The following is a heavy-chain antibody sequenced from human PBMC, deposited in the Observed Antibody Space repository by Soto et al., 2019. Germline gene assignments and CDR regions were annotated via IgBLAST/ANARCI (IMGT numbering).Heavy chain of an antibody. D-gene: IGHD5-18*01. CDR1: GASISSSGYY. J-gene: IGHJ5*02. V-gene: IGHV4-39*07. Sequence: SETLSLTCTVSGASISSSGYYWGWIRHPPGRGLEWIGSIDYSGNTYYNPSLKSRVTISVDTSKNQFSLKLSSVTAADTAVYYCARGPEDNYGDPRALCARGTFDP. CDR2: IDYSGNT. CDR3: ARGPEDNYGDPRALCARGTFDP.